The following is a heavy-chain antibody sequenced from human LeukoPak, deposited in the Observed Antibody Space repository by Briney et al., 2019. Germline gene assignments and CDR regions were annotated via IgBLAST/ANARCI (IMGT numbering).Heavy chain of an antibody. CDR3: ARDGWFGDYNWFDP. J-gene: IGHJ5*02. D-gene: IGHD3-10*01. CDR2: ISSGGGTI. Sequence: PGGSLRLSCAASGFTFSSYEMDWVRQAPGRGLEWVAYISSGGGTIYYADSVRGRFTISRDNAKNSLYLQMNSLRAEDTAMYYCARDGWFGDYNWFDPWDQGTLVTVSS. CDR1: GFTFSSYE. V-gene: IGHV3-48*03.